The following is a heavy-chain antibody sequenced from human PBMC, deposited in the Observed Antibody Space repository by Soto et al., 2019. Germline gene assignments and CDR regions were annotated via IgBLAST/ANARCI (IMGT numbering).Heavy chain of an antibody. CDR1: GYTFTSYY. Sequence: QVQLVQSGAEVKKPGASVKISCKASGYTFTSYYMHWVRQAPGQGLEWMGIINPSGGSTNYAQKLRGRVAMTRDTSTSTVYMELNRLSAEDTSVYYCARPPYPGCINAVCYPLAYWGQGTLVTVSS. CDR3: ARPPYPGCINAVCYPLAY. D-gene: IGHD2-8*01. J-gene: IGHJ4*02. CDR2: INPSGGST. V-gene: IGHV1-46*01.